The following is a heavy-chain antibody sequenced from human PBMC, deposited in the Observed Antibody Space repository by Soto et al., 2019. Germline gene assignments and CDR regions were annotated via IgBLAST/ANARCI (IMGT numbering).Heavy chain of an antibody. Sequence: ASVKVSCKASGYTFTSYGISWVRQAPGQGLEWMGWISAYNGNTNYAQKLQGRVTMTTDTSISTAYMELRRLRSDDTAVYYCATYIAAADRLDRWWFGPWGQGTLVTVSS. D-gene: IGHD6-13*01. CDR1: GYTFTSYG. J-gene: IGHJ5*02. CDR3: ATYIAAADRLDRWWFGP. CDR2: ISAYNGNT. V-gene: IGHV1-18*01.